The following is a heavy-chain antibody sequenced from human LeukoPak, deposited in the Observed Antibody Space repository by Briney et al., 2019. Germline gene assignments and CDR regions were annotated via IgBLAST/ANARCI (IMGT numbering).Heavy chain of an antibody. J-gene: IGHJ4*02. D-gene: IGHD2/OR15-2a*01. V-gene: IGHV5-51*06. CDR3: ATPYPREYCSSSACYFNY. CDR1: GYSFTSYW. Sequence: GESLKISCKASGYSFTSYWIGWVRQMPGKGLEWMGIIYPGDSDTRYSPSFEGQVTISADKSIRAASLEWSSLKASDTAMYYCATPYPREYCSSSACYFNYWGQGTLVTVSS. CDR2: IYPGDSDT.